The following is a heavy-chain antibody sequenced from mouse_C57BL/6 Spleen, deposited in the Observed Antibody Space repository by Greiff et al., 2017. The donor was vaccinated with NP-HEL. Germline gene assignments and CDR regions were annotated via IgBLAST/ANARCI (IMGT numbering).Heavy chain of an antibody. CDR1: GYTFTDYE. Sequence: QVQLQQSGAELVRPGASVTLSCKASGYTFTDYEMHWVKQTPVHGLEWIGAIDPETGGTAYNQKFKGKAILTADKSSSTAYMELRSLTSEDSAVYYCTRDYYGSIPYYFDYWGQGTTLTVSS. CDR2: IDPETGGT. J-gene: IGHJ2*01. CDR3: TRDYYGSIPYYFDY. D-gene: IGHD1-1*01. V-gene: IGHV1-15*01.